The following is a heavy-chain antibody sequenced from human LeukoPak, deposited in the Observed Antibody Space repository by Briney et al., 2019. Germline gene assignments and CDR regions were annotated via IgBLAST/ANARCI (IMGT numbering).Heavy chain of an antibody. J-gene: IGHJ4*02. CDR2: IYYSGST. CDR1: GGSISSSSYY. D-gene: IGHD3-22*01. Sequence: PSETLSLTCTVSGGSISSSSYYWGWIRQPPGKGLEWIGSIYYSGSTYYNPSLKSRVTISVDTSKNQFSLKLSSVTAADTAVYYCARDRGGYYDSSGLFDYWGQGTLVTVSS. V-gene: IGHV4-39*07. CDR3: ARDRGGYYDSSGLFDY.